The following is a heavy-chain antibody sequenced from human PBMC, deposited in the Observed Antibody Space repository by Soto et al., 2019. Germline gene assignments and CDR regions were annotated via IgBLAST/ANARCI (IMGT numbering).Heavy chain of an antibody. CDR1: GGSFSGYY. CDR2: INHSGST. V-gene: IGHV4-34*01. J-gene: IGHJ4*02. Sequence: QVQLQQWGAGLLKPSETLSLTCAVYGGSFSGYYWSWIRQPPGKGLEWIGEINHSGSTNYNPSLKSRVTVSVDTSKNQFSLKLSSVTAADTAVYYCARDGGERYWGQGTLVTVSS. CDR3: ARDGGERY. D-gene: IGHD2-21*01.